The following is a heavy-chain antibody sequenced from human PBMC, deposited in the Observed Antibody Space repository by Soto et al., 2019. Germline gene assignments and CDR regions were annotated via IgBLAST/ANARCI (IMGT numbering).Heavy chain of an antibody. CDR1: GGSISSSRYY. D-gene: IGHD3-3*01. CDR3: ASARRIFGLRNYYYGMDV. Sequence: SETLSLTCTVSGGSISSSRYYWGWIRQPPGKGLEWIGSIYYSGSTYYNPSLKSRVTISVDTSKNQFSLKLSSVTAADTAVYYCASARRIFGLRNYYYGMDVWGQGTTVTVSS. CDR2: IYYSGST. J-gene: IGHJ6*02. V-gene: IGHV4-39*01.